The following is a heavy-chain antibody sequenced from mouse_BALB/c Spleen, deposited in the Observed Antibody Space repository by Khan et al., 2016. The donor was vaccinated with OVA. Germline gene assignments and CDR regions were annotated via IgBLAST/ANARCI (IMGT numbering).Heavy chain of an antibody. CDR3: APVGNYYVSFAY. CDR2: IYPFNDDT. J-gene: IGHJ3*01. V-gene: IGHV1S136*01. Sequence: VQLKESGPELVKPGASVKMSCKASGYTFTSYVMHWVKQKPGLGLEWIGYIYPFNDDTKYNEKFKGKATLTSDKYSSTAYMELSSLTSEDSAVYYCAPVGNYYVSFAYWGQGTLVTVSA. CDR1: GYTFTSYV. D-gene: IGHD1-1*01.